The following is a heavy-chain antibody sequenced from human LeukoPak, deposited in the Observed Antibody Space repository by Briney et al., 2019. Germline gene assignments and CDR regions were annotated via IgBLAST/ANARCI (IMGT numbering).Heavy chain of an antibody. CDR2: IRYDGSNK. Sequence: GGSLRLSCAASGFTFSSYGMHWVRQAPGKGLEWVAFIRYDGSNKYYADSVKGRFTISRDNSKNTLNLQMNRLRAEDTAVYYCATSKYSGSYWGQGTLVTVSS. J-gene: IGHJ4*02. CDR1: GFTFSSYG. V-gene: IGHV3-30*02. D-gene: IGHD1-26*01. CDR3: ATSKYSGSY.